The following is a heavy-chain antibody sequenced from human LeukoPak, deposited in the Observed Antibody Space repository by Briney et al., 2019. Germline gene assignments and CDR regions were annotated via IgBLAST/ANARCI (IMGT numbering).Heavy chain of an antibody. CDR1: GYTFTVYY. V-gene: IGHV1-2*02. CDR3: GRDRDTMVAY. D-gene: IGHD3-10*01. J-gene: IGHJ4*02. CDR2: INPNSGGT. Sequence: GASVTVSCTASGYTFTVYYMHWVRQAPGQGLEWMGWINPNSGGTNYAQKFQGRVTMTRDTSISTAYMELSRLRSDDTAVYYCGRDRDTMVAYWGQGTLVTVSS.